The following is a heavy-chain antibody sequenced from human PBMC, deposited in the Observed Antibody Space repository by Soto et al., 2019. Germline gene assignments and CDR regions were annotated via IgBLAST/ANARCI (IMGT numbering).Heavy chain of an antibody. V-gene: IGHV2-5*02. D-gene: IGHD3-10*01. CDR3: ARSRAAGVNAFDF. Sequence: QITLKESGPTLVKPTQTLTLTCTFSGFSLSTCGVGVGWILQPPGKALEWLAIFFWDDDTRYSLSLKSRLTITKDTSRNQVVLTMTNMDPADTGTYYCARSRAAGVNAFDFWGHGTMVSVSS. J-gene: IGHJ3*01. CDR2: FFWDDDT. CDR1: GFSLSTCGVG.